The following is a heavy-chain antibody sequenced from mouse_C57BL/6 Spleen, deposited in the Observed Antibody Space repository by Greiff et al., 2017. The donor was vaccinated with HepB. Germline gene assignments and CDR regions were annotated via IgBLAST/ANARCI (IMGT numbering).Heavy chain of an antibody. CDR3: ATGSRYFDY. CDR1: GFTFSDYG. CDR2: ISSGSSTI. V-gene: IGHV5-17*01. J-gene: IGHJ2*01. D-gene: IGHD1-1*01. Sequence: EVKLVESGGGLVKPGGSLKLSCAASGFTFSDYGMHWVRQAPEKGLEWVAYISSGSSTIYYADTVKGRFTISRDNAKNTLFLQMTSLRSEDTAMYYCATGSRYFDYWGQGTTLTVSS.